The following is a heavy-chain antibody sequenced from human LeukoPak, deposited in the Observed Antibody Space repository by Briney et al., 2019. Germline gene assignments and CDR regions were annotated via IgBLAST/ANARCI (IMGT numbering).Heavy chain of an antibody. CDR3: ARSGRGVDSFYFYMDV. CDR1: GFTFSSYW. Sequence: GGSLRLSCAASGFTFSSYWMSWVRQAPGKGLELVANIKQDGSEKYYVDSVKGRFTISGDNAKNSLYLQMNSLRAEDTAVYYCARSGRGVDSFYFYMDVWGKGTTVTVSS. CDR2: IKQDGSEK. J-gene: IGHJ6*03. D-gene: IGHD3-10*01. V-gene: IGHV3-7*01.